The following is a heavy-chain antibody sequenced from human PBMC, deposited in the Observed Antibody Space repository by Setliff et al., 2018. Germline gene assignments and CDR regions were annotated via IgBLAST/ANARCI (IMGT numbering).Heavy chain of an antibody. V-gene: IGHV1-69*13. CDR2: IIPIIGEP. CDR1: GGTFNTYG. Sequence: SVKVSCKASGGTFNTYGLSWVRQAPGQGLEWMGGIIPIIGEPNYAQKFQGRVTITADESTSTAYMELRSLKSEDTAVYYCAREALQRAGLYFFDIWGQGMLVTVS. CDR3: AREALQRAGLYFFDI. D-gene: IGHD3-10*01. J-gene: IGHJ4*02.